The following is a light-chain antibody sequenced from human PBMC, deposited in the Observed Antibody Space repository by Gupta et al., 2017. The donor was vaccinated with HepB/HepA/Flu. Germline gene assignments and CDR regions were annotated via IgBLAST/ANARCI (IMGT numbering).Light chain of an antibody. V-gene: IGKV1-39*01. CDR3: QQSYRTPFT. CDR2: AAS. J-gene: IGKJ3*01. CDR1: QSISTY. Sequence: DIQMTPSPSSLSASVGDRVTITCRASQSISTYLNWYQQKPGKAPKLLIYAASSLQSGVPSRFSGSGSGTDCTLTISSLQPEDFATYYCQQSYRTPFTFGPGTKVDI.